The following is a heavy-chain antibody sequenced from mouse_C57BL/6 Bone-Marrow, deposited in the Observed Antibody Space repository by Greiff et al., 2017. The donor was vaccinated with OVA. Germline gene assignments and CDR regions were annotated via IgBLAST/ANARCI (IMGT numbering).Heavy chain of an antibody. Sequence: QVQLQQSGAELVMPGASVKLSCKASGYTFTSYWMHWVKQRPGKGLEWIGEIDPSDSYTNYNQKFKGKSTLTVDKSSSTAYMQLRSLTSEDSAVDYCARSGYSGSRDLDYWGQGTTLTVSS. D-gene: IGHD1-1*01. CDR1: GYTFTSYW. CDR2: IDPSDSYT. J-gene: IGHJ2*01. V-gene: IGHV1-69*01. CDR3: ARSGYSGSRDLDY.